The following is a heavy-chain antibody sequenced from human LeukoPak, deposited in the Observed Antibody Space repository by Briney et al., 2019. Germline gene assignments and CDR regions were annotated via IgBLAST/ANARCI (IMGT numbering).Heavy chain of an antibody. CDR1: GGSFSGYY. CDR2: INHSGST. Sequence: SETLSLTCAVYGGSFSGYYWSWIRQPPGKGLEWSGEINHSGSTNYNPSLKSRVTISVDTSKNQFSLKLSSVTAADTAVYYCARRDYDILTGYYKDYWGQGTLVTVSS. CDR3: ARRDYDILTGYYKDY. D-gene: IGHD3-9*01. V-gene: IGHV4-34*01. J-gene: IGHJ4*02.